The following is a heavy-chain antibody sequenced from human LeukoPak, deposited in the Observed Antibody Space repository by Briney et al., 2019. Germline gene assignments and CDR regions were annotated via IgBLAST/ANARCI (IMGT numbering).Heavy chain of an antibody. D-gene: IGHD6-6*01. V-gene: IGHV4-31*03. CDR3: ARISAGRYGMDV. J-gene: IGHJ6*02. CDR2: VYYTGST. CDR1: GGSVTSGGYY. Sequence: SETLSLTCTVSGGSVTSGGYYWSWIRQHPGKGLEWIGYVYYTGSTYYNPSLKSRVTISPDTSKNQFSLKVSSVTAADTAVYYCARISAGRYGMDVWGQGTLVTVSS.